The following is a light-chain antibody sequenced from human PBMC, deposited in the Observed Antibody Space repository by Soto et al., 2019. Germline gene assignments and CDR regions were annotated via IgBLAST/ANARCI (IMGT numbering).Light chain of an antibody. CDR1: QTISSW. V-gene: IGKV1-5*03. J-gene: IGKJ1*01. CDR3: QHYNSYSEA. CDR2: KAS. Sequence: DIQMPQSPSTLSGSVGDRFPITGRASQTISSWLAWYQQKPGKAPKLLIYKASTLKSGVPSRFSGSGSGTEFTLTISSLQPDEFATYYCQHYNSYSEAFGQGNKVDIK.